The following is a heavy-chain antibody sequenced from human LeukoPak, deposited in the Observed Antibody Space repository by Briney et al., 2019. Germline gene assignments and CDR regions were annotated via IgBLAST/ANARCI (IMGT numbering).Heavy chain of an antibody. CDR2: INPNSGGT. CDR3: ARGPHDTAYYFDQ. CDR1: GYTFTVYY. V-gene: IGHV1-2*06. J-gene: IGHJ4*02. D-gene: IGHD5-18*01. Sequence: GASVKVSCKASGYTFTVYYVHWVRQAPGQGLEWMGRINPNSGGTNYALKFQGRVTMTRDTPITTAYMDLSRLRSDDTAVYYCARGPHDTAYYFDQWGQGTLVTVSS.